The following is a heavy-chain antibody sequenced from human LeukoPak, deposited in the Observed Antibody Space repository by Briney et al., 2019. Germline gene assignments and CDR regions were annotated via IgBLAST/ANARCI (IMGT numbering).Heavy chain of an antibody. V-gene: IGHV3-7*03. D-gene: IGHD3-9*01. CDR3: ARDFENYYGMDV. CDR2: IKQDGSEK. J-gene: IGHJ6*02. CDR1: GLTFSSYS. Sequence: GGSLRLSCAASGLTFSSYSMNWVRQTPGKGLEWVANIKQDGSEKNFVDSVRGRFTISRDNAKNSLYLQMNSLRAEDTAVYYCARDFENYYGMDVWGQGTTVTVSS.